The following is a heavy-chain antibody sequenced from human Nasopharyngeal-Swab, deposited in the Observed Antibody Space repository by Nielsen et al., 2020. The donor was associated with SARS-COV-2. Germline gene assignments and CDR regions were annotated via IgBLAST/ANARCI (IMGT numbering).Heavy chain of an antibody. CDR2: IIPILGIA. CDR1: GGTFSSYA. J-gene: IGHJ4*02. V-gene: IGHV1-69*10. Sequence: SVKVSCKASGGTFSSYAISWVRQAPGQGLEWMGGIIPILGIANYAQKLQGRVTMTTDTSTSTAYMELRSLRSDDTAVYYCARGYFGQLIVDYWGQGTLVTVSS. CDR3: ARGYFGQLIVDY. D-gene: IGHD6-13*01.